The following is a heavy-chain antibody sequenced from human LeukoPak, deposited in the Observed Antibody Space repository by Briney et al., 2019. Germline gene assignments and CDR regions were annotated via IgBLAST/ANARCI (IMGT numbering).Heavy chain of an antibody. V-gene: IGHV3-33*01. CDR1: GFTFSSYG. Sequence: PGRSLRLSCAASGFTFSSYGMHWVRQAPGKGLEWVAVIWYDGSNKYYADSAKGRFTISRDNSKNTLYLQMNSLRAEDTAVYYCAGDISPDIPDGMDVWGKGTTVTVSS. D-gene: IGHD3-9*01. J-gene: IGHJ6*04. CDR3: AGDISPDIPDGMDV. CDR2: IWYDGSNK.